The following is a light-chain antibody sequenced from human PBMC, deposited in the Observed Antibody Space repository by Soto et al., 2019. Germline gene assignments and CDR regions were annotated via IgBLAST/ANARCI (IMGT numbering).Light chain of an antibody. CDR2: EVR. Sequence: QSALTQPASVSGSPGQSITISCTGTNRDVGCYNLVSWYQQPPGEAPKLIISEVRNRPSGISYRFAGSKSDNTASLTISGLQAEDEDDYYCSSYTTTSTLVFGGGTKLTVL. J-gene: IGLJ3*02. V-gene: IGLV2-14*01. CDR3: SSYTTTSTLV. CDR1: NRDVGCYNL.